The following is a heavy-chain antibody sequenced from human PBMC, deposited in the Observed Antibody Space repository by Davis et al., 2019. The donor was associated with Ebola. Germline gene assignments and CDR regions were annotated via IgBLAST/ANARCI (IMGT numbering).Heavy chain of an antibody. CDR2: IIPIFGTA. J-gene: IGHJ4*02. D-gene: IGHD6-13*01. Sequence: AASVKVSCKASGGTFSSYAISWVRQAPGQGLEWMRGIIPIFGTANYAQKFQGRVTITADKSTSTAYMELSSLRSEDTAVYYCARDLAAAAKGGYWGQGTLVTVSS. CDR3: ARDLAAAAKGGY. CDR1: GGTFSSYA. V-gene: IGHV1-69*06.